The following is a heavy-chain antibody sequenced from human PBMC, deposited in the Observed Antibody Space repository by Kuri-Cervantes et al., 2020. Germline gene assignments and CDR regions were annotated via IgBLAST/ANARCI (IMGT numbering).Heavy chain of an antibody. CDR3: TRGTSLLTGGAFDI. V-gene: IGHV2-5*02. CDR1: GFSLSTSGVG. Sequence: SGPTLVKPTQTLTLTCTFSGFSLSTSGVGVGWIRQPPGKALEWLALIYWDDDKRYSPSLKSRLTITKDTSKNQVVLTMTNMDPVDTATYYCTRGTSLLTGGAFDIWGQGTVVTVSS. CDR2: IYWDDDK. D-gene: IGHD3-16*01. J-gene: IGHJ3*02.